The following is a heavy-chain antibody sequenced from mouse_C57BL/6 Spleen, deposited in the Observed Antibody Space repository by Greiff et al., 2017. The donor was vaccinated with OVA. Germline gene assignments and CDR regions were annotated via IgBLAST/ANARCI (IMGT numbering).Heavy chain of an antibody. CDR1: GYTFTSYW. V-gene: IGHV1-59*01. Sequence: VQLQQPGAELVRPGPSVKLSCKASGYTFTSYWLHWVKQRPGQGLEWIGVIDPSDSYTNYNQRFTGKATLTVDTSASTAYRQLSSLTSEDSAVYYCARSQFEGYFDVWGTGTTVTVSS. CDR3: ARSQFEGYFDV. CDR2: IDPSDSYT. J-gene: IGHJ1*03.